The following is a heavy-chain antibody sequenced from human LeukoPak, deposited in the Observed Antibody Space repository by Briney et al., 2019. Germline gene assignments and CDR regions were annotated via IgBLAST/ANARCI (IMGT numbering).Heavy chain of an antibody. Sequence: PSETLSLTCAVYGGSFSGYYWSWIRQPSGKGLEWIGEINHSGSTNYNPSLKSRVTISVDTSKNQFSLKLSSVTAADTAVYYCARVGYDFWSGYCDYWGQGTLVTVSS. CDR3: ARVGYDFWSGYCDY. CDR1: GGSFSGYY. J-gene: IGHJ4*02. V-gene: IGHV4-34*01. D-gene: IGHD3-3*01. CDR2: INHSGST.